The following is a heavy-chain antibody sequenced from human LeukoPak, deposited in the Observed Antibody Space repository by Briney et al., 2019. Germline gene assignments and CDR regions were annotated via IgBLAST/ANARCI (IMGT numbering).Heavy chain of an antibody. D-gene: IGHD6-19*01. CDR3: ARDLRGSGWYRGYYFDY. CDR1: GFTVSSNY. J-gene: IGHJ4*02. Sequence: GGSLRLSCAASGFTVSSNYMSWVRQAPGKGLEGVSVIYSGGSTYYADSVKGRFTISRDNSKNTLYLQMNSLRAEDTAVYYCARDLRGSGWYRGYYFDYWGQGTLVTVSS. V-gene: IGHV3-66*01. CDR2: IYSGGST.